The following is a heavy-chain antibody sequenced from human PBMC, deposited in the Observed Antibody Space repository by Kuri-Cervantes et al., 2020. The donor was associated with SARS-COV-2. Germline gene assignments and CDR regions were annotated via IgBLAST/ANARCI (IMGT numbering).Heavy chain of an antibody. CDR2: ISAYNGNT. CDR3: ARERGTSYYYYYMDV. Sequence: ASVKVSCKASGYTFTSYGISWVRQAPGQGLEWMGWISAYNGNTNYAQKLRGRVTMTTDTSTSTAYMELRSLRSDDTAVYYCARERGTSYYYYYMDVWGKGTTVTVSS. J-gene: IGHJ6*03. CDR1: GYTFTSYG. V-gene: IGHV1-18*01. D-gene: IGHD1-7*01.